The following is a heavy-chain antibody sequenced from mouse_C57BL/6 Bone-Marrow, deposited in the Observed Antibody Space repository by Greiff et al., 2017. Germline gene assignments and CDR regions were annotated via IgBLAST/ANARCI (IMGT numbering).Heavy chain of an antibody. Sequence: QVQLQQPGAELVMPGASVKLSCKASGYTFTSYWMHWVKQRPGQGLEWIGEIDPSDSYTNYNQKFKGKSTLTVDKSSSTAYMQHSSLTSEDSEVYYCERPAYYYGSSYGYAIAYWGQGTPVTVSS. CDR1: GYTFTSYW. D-gene: IGHD1-1*01. V-gene: IGHV1-69*01. J-gene: IGHJ4*01. CDR2: IDPSDSYT. CDR3: ERPAYYYGSSYGYAIAY.